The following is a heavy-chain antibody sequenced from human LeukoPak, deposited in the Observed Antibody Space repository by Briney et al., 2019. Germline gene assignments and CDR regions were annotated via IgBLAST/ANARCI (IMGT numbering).Heavy chain of an antibody. CDR2: IYYSGST. J-gene: IGHJ4*02. CDR3: ARSSPPGYSSGWYLFGY. D-gene: IGHD6-19*01. V-gene: IGHV4-61*01. CDR1: GGSVSSGSYY. Sequence: TSETLSLTCTVSGGSVSSGSYYWSWIRQPPGKGLEWIGYIYYSGSTNYNPSLKSRVTISVDTSKNQFSLKLSSVTAADTAVYYCARSSPPGYSSGWYLFGYWGQGTLVTVSS.